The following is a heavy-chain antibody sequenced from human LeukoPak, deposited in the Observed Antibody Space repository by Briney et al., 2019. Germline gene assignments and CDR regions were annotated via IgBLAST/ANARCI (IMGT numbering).Heavy chain of an antibody. CDR1: GGSISIRNYY. V-gene: IGHV4-61*02. Sequence: ASQTLSLTCTVSGGSISIRNYYWSWIRQPAGKGLEWIGRIYTSGSTNYNPSPKSRVTISVDTSKNQFSLKLSSVTAADAAVYYSARHRNGGNFGFDYWGQGTLVTVSS. D-gene: IGHD4-23*01. CDR2: IYTSGST. J-gene: IGHJ4*02. CDR3: ARHRNGGNFGFDY.